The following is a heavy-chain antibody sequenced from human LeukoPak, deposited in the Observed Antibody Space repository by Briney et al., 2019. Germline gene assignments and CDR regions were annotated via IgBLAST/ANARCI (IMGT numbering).Heavy chain of an antibody. CDR2: IYYSGST. D-gene: IGHD3-3*01. J-gene: IGHJ4*02. Sequence: ASETLSLTCTVSGGSISSSSYYWGWIRQPPGKGLEWIGSIYYSGSTYYNPSLKSRVTISVDTSKNQFSLKLSSVTAADTAVYYCASRDFWSGSDFDYWGQGTLVTVSS. CDR3: ASRDFWSGSDFDY. V-gene: IGHV4-39*01. CDR1: GGSISSSSYY.